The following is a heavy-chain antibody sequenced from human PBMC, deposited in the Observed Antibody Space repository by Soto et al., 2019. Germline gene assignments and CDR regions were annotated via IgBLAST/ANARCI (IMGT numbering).Heavy chain of an antibody. V-gene: IGHV3-20*04. CDR3: ARMGGRFYYYYMDV. Sequence: QLVESGGGVGRPGGSLRLSCEASGFSLDDYGMTWVRQAPGKGLEWVSSIDWTGDNTGYADSVKGRFIISRDNAKNSLFLQMNSLRAEDTAFYYCARMGGRFYYYYMDVWGKGTTVTVSS. CDR2: IDWTGDNT. D-gene: IGHD3-16*01. J-gene: IGHJ6*03. CDR1: GFSLDDYG.